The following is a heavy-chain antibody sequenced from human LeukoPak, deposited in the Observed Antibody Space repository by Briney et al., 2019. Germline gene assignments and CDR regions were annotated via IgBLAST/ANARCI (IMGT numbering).Heavy chain of an antibody. J-gene: IGHJ4*02. CDR1: GFTFSSYA. CDR3: AKDARRDDYSFDY. Sequence: PGGSLRLSCAASGFTFSSYAMNWVRQAPGKGLEWVSGISASGGSTNYADSVKGRFTISRDNSNNTLYLQMDSLRAEDTALYYCAKDARRDDYSFDYWGQGTLVTASS. V-gene: IGHV3-23*01. CDR2: ISASGGST. D-gene: IGHD5-24*01.